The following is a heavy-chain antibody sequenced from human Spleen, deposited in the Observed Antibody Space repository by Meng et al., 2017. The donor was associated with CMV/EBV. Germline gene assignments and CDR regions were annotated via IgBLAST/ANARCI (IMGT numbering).Heavy chain of an antibody. J-gene: IGHJ5*02. Sequence: ISGDSVSSNTATWNWIRLSPSRGLEWLGRTYYNTKWDNDYAESVRGRITINADTSKNHFSLQLNSVTPEDTALYYCAREVGLNRFDPWGQGTLVTVSS. V-gene: IGHV6-1*01. CDR2: TYYNTKWDN. D-gene: IGHD1-26*01. CDR3: AREVGLNRFDP. CDR1: GDSVSSNTAT.